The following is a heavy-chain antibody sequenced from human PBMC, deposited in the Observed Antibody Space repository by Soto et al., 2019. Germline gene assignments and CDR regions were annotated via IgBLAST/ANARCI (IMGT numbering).Heavy chain of an antibody. D-gene: IGHD4-17*01. J-gene: IGHJ6*02. CDR2: IVVGSGNT. Sequence: ASVKVSCKASGFTFTSSAVQWVRQARGQRLEWIGWIVVGSGNTNYAQKFQERVTITRDMSTSTAYMELSSLRSEDTAVYYCAADKEAYGDYYYYYGMDVWGQGTTVTV. V-gene: IGHV1-58*01. CDR3: AADKEAYGDYYYYYGMDV. CDR1: GFTFTSSA.